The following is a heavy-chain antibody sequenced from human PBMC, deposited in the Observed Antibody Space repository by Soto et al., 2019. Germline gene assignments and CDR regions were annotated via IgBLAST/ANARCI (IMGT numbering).Heavy chain of an antibody. CDR3: AIYAYCGGGSCFFAF. Sequence: ASVKVSSKASGYTYTGNYMHWVRQAPGQGHEWMGWINPNSGGTNYAQKFQGRVTMTRDTSISTAYMELSRLRADDTAVYYWAIYAYCGGGSCFFAFWGQRSLVIVPA. CDR2: INPNSGGT. D-gene: IGHD2-15*01. CDR1: GYTYTGNY. J-gene: IGHJ4*02. V-gene: IGHV1-2*02.